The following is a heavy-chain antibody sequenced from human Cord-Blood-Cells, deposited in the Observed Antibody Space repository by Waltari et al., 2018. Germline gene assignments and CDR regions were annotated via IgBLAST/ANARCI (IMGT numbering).Heavy chain of an antibody. CDR3: VTTARGPYYYGSGGSYGMDV. CDR2: SYPGDSDT. J-gene: IGHJ6*02. CDR1: GYSFTSYL. Sequence: EVQLVQSGAEVKKPGESLRISCRGSGYSFTSYLHGQVRPQPGKGLRWMGISYPGDSDTRYSPSFQGQVTISADKSISTAYLQWSSLKASDTAMYYCVTTARGPYYYGSGGSYGMDVWGQGTTVTVSS. V-gene: IGHV5-51*03. D-gene: IGHD3-10*01.